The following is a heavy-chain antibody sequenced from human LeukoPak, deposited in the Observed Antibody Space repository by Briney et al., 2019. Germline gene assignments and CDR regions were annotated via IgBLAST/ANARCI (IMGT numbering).Heavy chain of an antibody. J-gene: IGHJ5*02. CDR2: ISSSSSYI. Sequence: GGSLRLSCAASGFTFSSYSMNWVRQAPGKGLEWVSSISSSSSYIYYADSVKGRFTISRDNSKNTLYLQMNSLRAEDTAVYYCAREGYSSSWYWFDPWGQGTLVTVSS. V-gene: IGHV3-21*01. CDR3: AREGYSSSWYWFDP. D-gene: IGHD6-13*01. CDR1: GFTFSSYS.